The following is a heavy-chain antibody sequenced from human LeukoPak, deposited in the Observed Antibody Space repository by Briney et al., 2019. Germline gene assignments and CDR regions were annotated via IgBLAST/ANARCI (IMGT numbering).Heavy chain of an antibody. V-gene: IGHV4-34*01. Sequence: SETLPLTCAVYGGSFSGYYWSWIRQPPGKGLEWIGEINHSGSTNYNPSLKSRVTISVDTSKNQFSLKLSSVTAADTAVYYCARETDGDYFDYWGQGTLVTVSS. CDR2: INHSGST. CDR3: ARETDGDYFDY. J-gene: IGHJ4*02. CDR1: GGSFSGYY. D-gene: IGHD4-17*01.